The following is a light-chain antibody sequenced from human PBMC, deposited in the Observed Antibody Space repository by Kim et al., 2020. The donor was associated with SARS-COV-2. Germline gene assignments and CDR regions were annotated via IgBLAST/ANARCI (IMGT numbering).Light chain of an antibody. CDR2: NGF. J-gene: IGKJ2*01. CDR3: QQYVILPYT. V-gene: IGKV1-33*01. Sequence: DVQMTQSPSSLSASIGDRITITCQASQDIDKYVNWYQQKQGEAPKLLIYNGFTLETGVPSRFSGRRSGTFFTVTITSLQPEDTGTYYCQQYVILPYTFGLGTKLEI. CDR1: QDIDKY.